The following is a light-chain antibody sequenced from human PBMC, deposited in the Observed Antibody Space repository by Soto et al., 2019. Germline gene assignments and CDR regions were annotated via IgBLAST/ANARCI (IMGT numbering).Light chain of an antibody. V-gene: IGKV1D-16*01. J-gene: IGKJ4*01. Sequence: DIQMTQSPSSLSASVGVRVSITCRASQGIGNWVAWYQQKPGKGPKSLIFAASSLESGVSSRFSASGSGTDFTLTIDSLHPEDSATYYCQQYHTYPLSFGGGTKVEIK. CDR1: QGIGNW. CDR2: AAS. CDR3: QQYHTYPLS.